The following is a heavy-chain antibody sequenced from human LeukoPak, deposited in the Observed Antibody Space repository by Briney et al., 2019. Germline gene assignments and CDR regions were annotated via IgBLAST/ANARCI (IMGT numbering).Heavy chain of an antibody. CDR1: GFPFIGHN. J-gene: IGHJ4*02. Sequence: QPGGSLRLSCAASGFPFIGHNMNWVRQAPGKGLEWVSFVSISSGTIYYADSVKGRFRISRDNAKSSLDLEMNSLRAEDTAVYYCARAMSTFGGVRNYFDSWGQGTLVTVSS. V-gene: IGHV3-48*04. CDR2: VSISSGTI. D-gene: IGHD3-16*01. CDR3: ARAMSTFGGVRNYFDS.